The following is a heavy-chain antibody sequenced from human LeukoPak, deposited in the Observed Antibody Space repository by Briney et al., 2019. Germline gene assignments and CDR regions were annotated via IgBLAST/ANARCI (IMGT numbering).Heavy chain of an antibody. Sequence: PGGSLRLSCAASGFTFSSYSMNWVRQAPGKGLEWVSYISTSGSPIYYADSVKGRFTISRDNAKNSLYLQMNSLRAEDTAVYYCAREYCSSTSCLFDYWGQGTLVTVSS. CDR2: ISTSGSPI. J-gene: IGHJ4*02. V-gene: IGHV3-48*04. CDR1: GFTFSSYS. CDR3: AREYCSSTSCLFDY. D-gene: IGHD2-2*01.